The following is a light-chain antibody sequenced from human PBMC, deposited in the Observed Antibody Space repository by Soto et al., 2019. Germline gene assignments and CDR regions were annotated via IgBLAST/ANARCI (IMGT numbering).Light chain of an antibody. Sequence: QSALTQPASVSGSPGQSITISCAGTSSDIGAYNYVSWYQHLPGKAPKLIIYDVVTRPSGISTRFSASKSGNTASLTISGLQAEDEADYYCSSYAGSSTSYVFGTGTKVTVL. CDR1: SSDIGAYNY. CDR2: DVV. J-gene: IGLJ1*01. V-gene: IGLV2-14*03. CDR3: SSYAGSSTSYV.